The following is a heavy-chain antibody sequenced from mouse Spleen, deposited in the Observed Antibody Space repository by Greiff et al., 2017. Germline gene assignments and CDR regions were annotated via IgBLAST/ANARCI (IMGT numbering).Heavy chain of an antibody. CDR2: ISSGSSTI. Sequence: EVKLMESGGGLVKPGGSLKLSCAASGFTFSDYGMHWVRQAPEKGLEWVAYISSGSSTIYYADTVKGRFTISRDNAKNTLFLQMTSLRSEDTAMYYCARSHLLFDYWGQGTTLTVSS. V-gene: IGHV5-17*01. CDR3: ARSHLLFDY. D-gene: IGHD2-1*01. J-gene: IGHJ2*01. CDR1: GFTFSDYG.